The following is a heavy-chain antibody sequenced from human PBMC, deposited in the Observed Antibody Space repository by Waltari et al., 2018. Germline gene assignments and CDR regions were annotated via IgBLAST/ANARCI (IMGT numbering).Heavy chain of an antibody. Sequence: EVQLLESGGGLVQPGGSLRLSCAASGFTFSSYAMRGVRQAPGKGLEWVSVIYSGGSTYYADSVKGRFTISRDNSKNTLYLQMNSLRAEDTAVYYCAKDNGSGSYRLFDYWGQGTLVTVSS. D-gene: IGHD3-10*01. CDR2: IYSGGST. CDR1: GFTFSSYA. V-gene: IGHV3-23*03. J-gene: IGHJ4*02. CDR3: AKDNGSGSYRLFDY.